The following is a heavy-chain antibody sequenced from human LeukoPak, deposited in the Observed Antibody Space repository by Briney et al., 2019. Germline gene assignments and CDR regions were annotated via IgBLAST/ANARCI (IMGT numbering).Heavy chain of an antibody. CDR1: GGSISSSSYY. V-gene: IGHV4-39*07. CDR2: IYYSGST. CDR3: ARVPWNSPSPYYYMDV. Sequence: SETLSLTCTVSGGSISSSSYYWGWIRQPPGKGLEWIGSIYYSGSTYYNPSLKSRVTISVDTSKNQFSLKLSSVTAADTAVYHCARVPWNSPSPYYYMDVWGKGTTVTVSS. J-gene: IGHJ6*03. D-gene: IGHD1-7*01.